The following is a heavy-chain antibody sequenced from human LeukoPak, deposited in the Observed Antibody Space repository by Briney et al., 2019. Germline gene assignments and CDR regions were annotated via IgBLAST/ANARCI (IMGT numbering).Heavy chain of an antibody. CDR1: GYTITSYA. CDR3: ARVLSGYYFDY. Sequence: PGASVKVSCKASGYTITSYAMHWVRQAPGQRLEWMGWINAGNGNTKYSQKFQGRVTITRDTSASTAYMELSSLRSEDTAVYYCARVLSGYYFDYWGQGTLVTVSS. D-gene: IGHD6-25*01. J-gene: IGHJ4*02. V-gene: IGHV1-3*01. CDR2: INAGNGNT.